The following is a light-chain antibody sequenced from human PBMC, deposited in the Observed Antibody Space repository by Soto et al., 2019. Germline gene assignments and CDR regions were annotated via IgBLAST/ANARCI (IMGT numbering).Light chain of an antibody. V-gene: IGKV1-5*01. J-gene: IGKJ1*01. CDR3: QQYNSYPRT. Sequence: DIQMTQSPSTLSASVGDRVTITCRASQRISNLLSWYQQKPGKAPNLLMYDASSLDGGVPSRFSGSGSGTQFTLTISSLQPDDLATYYCQQYNSYPRTFGQGTKVDIK. CDR2: DAS. CDR1: QRISNL.